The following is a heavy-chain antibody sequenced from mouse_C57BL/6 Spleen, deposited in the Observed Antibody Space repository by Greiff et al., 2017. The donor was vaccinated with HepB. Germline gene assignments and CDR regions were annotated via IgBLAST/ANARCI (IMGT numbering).Heavy chain of an antibody. CDR3: ARSTGTSGYFDV. CDR2: IDPSDSYT. CDR1: GYTFTSYW. V-gene: IGHV1-69*01. Sequence: QVQLQQPGAELVMPGASVKLSCEASGYTFTSYWMHWVKQRPGQGLEWIGEIDPSDSYTNYNQKFKGKSTLTVDKSSSTAYMQLSSLTSEDSAVYYCARSTGTSGYFDVWGTGTTVTVSS. J-gene: IGHJ1*03. D-gene: IGHD4-1*02.